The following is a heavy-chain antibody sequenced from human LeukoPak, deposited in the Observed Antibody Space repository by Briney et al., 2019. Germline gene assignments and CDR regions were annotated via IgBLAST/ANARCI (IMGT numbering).Heavy chain of an antibody. J-gene: IGHJ4*02. CDR1: GFSFSTYW. Sequence: GGSLRLSCAASGFSFSTYWMSWVRQGPGKGLEWVATIWPEGSDKKYVDSVRDRFSISRDNAKNSLYLQMNSLSAEDTAVYFCARLFGSVTTFDYWGQGALVTVPS. CDR3: ARLFGSVTTFDY. D-gene: IGHD4-17*01. CDR2: IWPEGSDK. V-gene: IGHV3-7*01.